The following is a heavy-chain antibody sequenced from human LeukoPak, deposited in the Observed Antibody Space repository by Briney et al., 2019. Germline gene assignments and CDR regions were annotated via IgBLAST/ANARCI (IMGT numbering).Heavy chain of an antibody. CDR3: AKGYYDYVWGSYYFDY. J-gene: IGHJ4*02. CDR2: ISGSGGST. CDR1: GFTFSSYA. D-gene: IGHD3-16*01. Sequence: GRSLRLSCAASGFTFSSYAMSWVRQAPGKGLEWVSAISGSGGSTFYADSVKGRFPISRDNYRDTLYLQMNSLRAEDTAVYYCAKGYYDYVWGSYYFDYWGQGTLVTVSS. V-gene: IGHV3-23*01.